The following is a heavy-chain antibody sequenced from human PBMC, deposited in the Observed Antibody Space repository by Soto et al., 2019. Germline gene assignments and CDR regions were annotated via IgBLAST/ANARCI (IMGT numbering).Heavy chain of an antibody. CDR2: ISGSGGST. J-gene: IGHJ4*02. V-gene: IGHV3-23*01. Sequence: GGSLRLSCAASGFTFSSYAMSWVRQAPGKGLEWVSAISGSGGSTYYAESVKGRFTISRDNSKNTLYLQMNSLRAEDTAVYYCARSLLEWLAGYFDYWGQGTLVTVSS. CDR1: GFTFSSYA. CDR3: ARSLLEWLAGYFDY. D-gene: IGHD3-3*01.